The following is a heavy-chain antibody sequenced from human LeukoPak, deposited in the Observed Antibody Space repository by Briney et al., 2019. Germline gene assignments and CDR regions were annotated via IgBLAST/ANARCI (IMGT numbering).Heavy chain of an antibody. CDR2: IIPIFGTA. CDR1: GVTFSSNA. D-gene: IGHD5-18*01. V-gene: IGHV1-69*13. Sequence: SVKVSCKASGVTFSSNAISWVRQAPGQGLEWMGGIIPIFGTANYAQKFQGRVTITADESTSTAYMELSSLRSEDTAVYYCARTGLGYSYGYPLNWFDPWGQGTLVTVSS. J-gene: IGHJ5*02. CDR3: ARTGLGYSYGYPLNWFDP.